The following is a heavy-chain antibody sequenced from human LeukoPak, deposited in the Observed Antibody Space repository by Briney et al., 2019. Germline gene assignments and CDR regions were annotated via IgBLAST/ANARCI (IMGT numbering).Heavy chain of an antibody. J-gene: IGHJ6*03. CDR3: ARVLALGLNYYYYYMDV. CDR1: GGSMSSYY. D-gene: IGHD6-19*01. V-gene: IGHV4-4*07. CDR2: IYTSGST. Sequence: SGTLSLTCTVSGGSMSSYYWSWIRQPAGKGLEWIGRIYTSGSTNYNPSLKSRVTMSVDTSKNQFSLKLSSVTAADTAVYYCARVLALGLNYYYYYMDVWGKGTTVTVSS.